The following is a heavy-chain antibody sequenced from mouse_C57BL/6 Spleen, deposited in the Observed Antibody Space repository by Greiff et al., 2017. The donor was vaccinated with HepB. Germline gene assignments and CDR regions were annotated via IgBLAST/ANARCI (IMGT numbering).Heavy chain of an antibody. V-gene: IGHV1-55*01. J-gene: IGHJ3*01. CDR3: DKGVDYDSSYGWFAY. Sequence: QVQLQQPGAELVKPGASVKMSCKASGYTFTSYWITWVKQRPGQGLEWIGDIYPGSGSTNYNEKFKSKATLTVDTSSSTDYMQLSRLTSEDSAVYYCDKGVDYDSSYGWFAYWGKGTMVTVSA. CDR1: GYTFTSYW. CDR2: IYPGSGST. D-gene: IGHD1-1*01.